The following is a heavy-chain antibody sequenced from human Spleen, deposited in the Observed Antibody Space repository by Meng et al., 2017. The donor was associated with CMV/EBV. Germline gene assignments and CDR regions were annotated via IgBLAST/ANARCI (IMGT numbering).Heavy chain of an antibody. CDR3: ARAGYCSSTSCYTGDYYYYGMDV. CDR1: GFTFSSYS. CDR2: ISSSSSYI. D-gene: IGHD2-2*02. Sequence: GGSLRLSCAASGFTFSSYSMNWVRQAPGKGLEWVSSISSSSSYIYYADSVKGRFTISRDNAKNSLYLQMNSLRAEDTAVYYCARAGYCSSTSCYTGDYYYYGMDVWGQGTTVTVSS. J-gene: IGHJ6*02. V-gene: IGHV3-21*01.